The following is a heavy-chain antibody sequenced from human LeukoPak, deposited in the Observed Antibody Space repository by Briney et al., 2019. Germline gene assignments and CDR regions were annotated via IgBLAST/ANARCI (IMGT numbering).Heavy chain of an antibody. CDR2: INWNGGST. J-gene: IGHJ4*02. D-gene: IGHD6-13*01. CDR1: GFTFSSYG. Sequence: GGSLRLSCAASGFTFSSYGMHWVRQAPGKGLEWVSGINWNGGSTGYADSVKGRFTISRDNAKNSLYLQMNSLRAEDTALYYCAKSWYPTLDYWGQGTLVTVSS. V-gene: IGHV3-20*04. CDR3: AKSWYPTLDY.